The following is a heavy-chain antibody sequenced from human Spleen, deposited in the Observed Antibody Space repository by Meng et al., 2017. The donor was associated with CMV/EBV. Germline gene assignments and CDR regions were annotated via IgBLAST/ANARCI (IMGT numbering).Heavy chain of an antibody. D-gene: IGHD6-6*01. J-gene: IGHJ6*02. Sequence: SVKVSCKASGGTFSSYTISWVRQAPGQGLEWMGRIIPILGIANYAQKFQGRVTITADKSTSTAYMELSSLRSEDTAVYYCARERYSSSSNYYDGMDVWGQGTTVTVSS. CDR3: ARERYSSSSNYYDGMDV. CDR2: IIPILGIA. CDR1: GGTFSSYT. V-gene: IGHV1-69*04.